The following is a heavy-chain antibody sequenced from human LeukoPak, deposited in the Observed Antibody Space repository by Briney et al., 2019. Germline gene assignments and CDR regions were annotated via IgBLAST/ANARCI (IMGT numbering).Heavy chain of an antibody. CDR2: IYPGDSDA. V-gene: IGHV5-51*01. D-gene: IGHD2-2*02. CDR3: AGYTSGWFGP. CDR1: GYIFTSYW. Sequence: GESLKISCQGSGYIFTSYWVAWVRQMPGKGLEWMGIIYPGDSDARYSPSFQGQVTISADKSISTAYLQWSSLKASDTAMYYCAGYTSGWFGPWGQGTLVTVSS. J-gene: IGHJ5*02.